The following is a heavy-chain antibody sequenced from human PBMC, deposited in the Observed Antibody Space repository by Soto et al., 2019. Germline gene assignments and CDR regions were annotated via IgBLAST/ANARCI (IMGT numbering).Heavy chain of an antibody. Sequence: VGSLRHSCAASGFTCISYDMRWVRQATGKGLEWVSAIGTAGDTYYPGSVKGRFTISRENAKNSLYLQMSSLKTEDTAVYYCSTDSLFTMTLVRFDFWGHGTLVTVSS. D-gene: IGHD2-2*01. CDR2: IGTAGDT. CDR3: STDSLFTMTLVRFDF. V-gene: IGHV3-13*01. CDR1: GFTCISYD. J-gene: IGHJ4*01.